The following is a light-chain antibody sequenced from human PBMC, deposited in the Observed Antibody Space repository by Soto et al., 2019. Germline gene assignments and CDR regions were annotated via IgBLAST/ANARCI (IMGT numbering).Light chain of an antibody. CDR2: AAS. CDR1: QSSGGF. CDR3: QQLTXXPXST. V-gene: IGKV1-9*01. J-gene: IGKJ5*01. Sequence: SQSSGGFLNWYQQKLGKAPKLLIYAASSLQSGXXXXXXGXGSGTEFTLTISSLQPEDFATYHCQQLTXXPXSTFGQGTRLEI.